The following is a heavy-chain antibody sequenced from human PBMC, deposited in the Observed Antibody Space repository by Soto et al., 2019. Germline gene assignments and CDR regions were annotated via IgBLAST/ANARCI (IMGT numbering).Heavy chain of an antibody. CDR2: IYYSGST. D-gene: IGHD6-19*01. CDR1: GGSISSGGYY. J-gene: IGHJ5*02. V-gene: IGHV4-31*03. CDR3: ARAGSIAVAGTDWFDP. Sequence: QVQLQESGPGLVKPSQTLSLTCTVSGGSISSGGYYWSWIRQHPGKGREWIGYIYYSGSTYYNPSLKSRVTISVDTSKNQFSLKLSSVTAADTAVYYCARAGSIAVAGTDWFDPWGQGTLVTVSS.